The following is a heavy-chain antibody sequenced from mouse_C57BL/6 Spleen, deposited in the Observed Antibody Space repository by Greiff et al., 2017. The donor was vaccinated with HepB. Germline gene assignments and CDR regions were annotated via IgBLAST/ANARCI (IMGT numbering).Heavy chain of an antibody. CDR2: IHPSDSDT. D-gene: IGHD2-2*01. V-gene: IGHV1-74*01. J-gene: IGHJ4*01. CDR3: AMRVTTEGKNYAMDY. CDR1: GYTFTSYW. Sequence: QVQLQQPGAELVKPGASVKVSCKASGYTFTSYWMHWVKQRPGQGLEWIGRIHPSDSDTNYNQKFKGKATLTVDKSTSTAYMQLSSLTSEDSAVYYCAMRVTTEGKNYAMDYWGQGASVTVAS.